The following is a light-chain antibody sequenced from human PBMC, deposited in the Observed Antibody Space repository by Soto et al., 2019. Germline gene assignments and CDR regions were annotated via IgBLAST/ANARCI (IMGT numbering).Light chain of an antibody. Sequence: EIVMTQSPATLSVSPGERATLSCRASQSVSSSYLAWYQQKPGQAPRLVIFDASNRANGVPARFGGSGSGTDFTLTINSLEPEDFAVYYCQQRNVWPPITFGQGTRLEI. CDR2: DAS. CDR1: QSVSSSY. CDR3: QQRNVWPPIT. J-gene: IGKJ5*01. V-gene: IGKV3D-20*02.